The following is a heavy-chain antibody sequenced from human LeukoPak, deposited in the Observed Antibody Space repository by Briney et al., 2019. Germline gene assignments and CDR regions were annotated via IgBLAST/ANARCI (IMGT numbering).Heavy chain of an antibody. CDR3: ARDRGIAVAGPYYYYYMDV. Sequence: SETLSLTCTVSGGSISSGSYCWSWIRQPAGKGLEWIGHIHTSGNTNYNPSLKSRVTISVDTSKNQFSLKLSSVTAADTAVYYCARDRGIAVAGPYYYYYMDVWGKGTTVTISS. J-gene: IGHJ6*03. CDR1: GGSISSGSYC. D-gene: IGHD6-19*01. CDR2: IHTSGNT. V-gene: IGHV4-61*09.